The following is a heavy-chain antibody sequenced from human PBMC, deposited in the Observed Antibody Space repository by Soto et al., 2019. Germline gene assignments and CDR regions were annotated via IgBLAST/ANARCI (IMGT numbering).Heavy chain of an antibody. Sequence: LSLTCTVSGGSISSGDYYWSWIRQPPGKGLEWIGDIYYSGSTYYNPSLKSRVTISVDTSKNQFSLKLSSVTAADSAVYYCARGIAVAGIYFFFVLWGPAT. CDR2: IYYSGST. CDR1: GGSISSGDYY. V-gene: IGHV4-30-4*01. D-gene: IGHD6-13*01. J-gene: IGHJ4*02. CDR3: ARGIAVAGIYFFFVL.